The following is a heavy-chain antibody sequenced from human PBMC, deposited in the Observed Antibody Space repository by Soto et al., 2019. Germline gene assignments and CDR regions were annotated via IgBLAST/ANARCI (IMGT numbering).Heavy chain of an antibody. CDR2: ISYDGSNK. Sequence: VQLLESGGGLVQPGGSLRLSCAASGFTFSSYGMHWVRQAPGKGLEWVAVISYDGSNKYYADSVKGRFTISRDNSKNTLYLQMNSLRAEDTAVYYCAKDRTTVVTPGAFDIWGQGTMVTVSS. V-gene: IGHV3-30*18. J-gene: IGHJ3*02. CDR1: GFTFSSYG. D-gene: IGHD4-17*01. CDR3: AKDRTTVVTPGAFDI.